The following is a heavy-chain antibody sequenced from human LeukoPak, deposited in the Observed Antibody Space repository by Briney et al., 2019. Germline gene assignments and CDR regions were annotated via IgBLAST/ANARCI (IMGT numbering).Heavy chain of an antibody. Sequence: GGSLRLSCAASGFTFSSYWMHWVRQAPGKGLVWVSHINTDGSSTTYADSVKGRLTISRENAKNTLYLQMNSLRAEDTAVYYRARSGGSSSLGYWGQGTLVTVSS. CDR3: ARSGGSSSLGY. V-gene: IGHV3-74*01. D-gene: IGHD6-6*01. CDR2: INTDGSST. J-gene: IGHJ4*02. CDR1: GFTFSSYW.